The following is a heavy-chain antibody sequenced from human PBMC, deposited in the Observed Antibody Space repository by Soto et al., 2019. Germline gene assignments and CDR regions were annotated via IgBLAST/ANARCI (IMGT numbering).Heavy chain of an antibody. J-gene: IGHJ4*02. CDR3: ARTLPTDYDILTGYMDY. CDR1: GYTFTSYY. Sequence: ASVKVSCKASGYTFTSYYMHWVRQAPGQGLEWMGIINPSGGSTSYAQKFQGRVTMTRDTSTSTVYMELSSLRSEDTAVYYCARTLPTDYDILTGYMDYWGQGTLVTVSS. CDR2: INPSGGST. D-gene: IGHD3-9*01. V-gene: IGHV1-46*01.